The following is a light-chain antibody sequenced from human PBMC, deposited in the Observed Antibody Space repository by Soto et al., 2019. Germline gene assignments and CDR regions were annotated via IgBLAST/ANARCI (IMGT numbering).Light chain of an antibody. V-gene: IGLV1-40*01. CDR3: QSYESSMSGSYV. Sequence: QSVLTQPPSVSGAPGQRVTISCTGSSSNIGAGYDVHWYQQLPGTAPKLLIYGNSNRPSGVPDRFSGSKSGTSASLAITGLQAEDEADYYCQSYESSMSGSYVFGPGTKVTAL. J-gene: IGLJ1*01. CDR2: GNS. CDR1: SSNIGAGYD.